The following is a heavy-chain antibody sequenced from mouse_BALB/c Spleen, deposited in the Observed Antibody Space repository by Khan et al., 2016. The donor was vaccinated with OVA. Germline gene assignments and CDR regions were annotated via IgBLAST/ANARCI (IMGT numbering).Heavy chain of an antibody. CDR3: ARTASGYFDY. CDR1: GFTFSSYA. J-gene: IGHJ2*01. D-gene: IGHD1-2*01. Sequence: EVQLVESGGGLVKPGGSLKLSCAASGFTFSSYAMSWVRQTPEQRLEWVATISSGGSYTYYLDSVKGRFTISRDNARNTLYVQMSSLRSEDTAIYYSARTASGYFDYWGQGTTLTVSS. CDR2: ISSGGSYT. V-gene: IGHV5-9-3*01.